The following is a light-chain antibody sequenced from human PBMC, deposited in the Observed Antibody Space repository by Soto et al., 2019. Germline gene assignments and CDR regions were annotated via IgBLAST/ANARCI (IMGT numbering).Light chain of an antibody. Sequence: EIVMTQSPATLSVSPGERATLSCRASQTISRNFLAWYQQKPGQAPRLLIYGASKRATGIPDRFSGSGSGAEFTLTISRLEPGDFAVYYCQQYGDSPRSVGQGTKVDIK. J-gene: IGKJ1*01. CDR1: QTISRNF. CDR3: QQYGDSPRS. CDR2: GAS. V-gene: IGKV3-20*01.